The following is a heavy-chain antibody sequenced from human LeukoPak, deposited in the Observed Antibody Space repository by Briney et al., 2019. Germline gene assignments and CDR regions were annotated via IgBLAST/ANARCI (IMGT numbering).Heavy chain of an antibody. Sequence: SETLSLTCTVSGGSISSSSYYWGWIRQPPGMGLEWIGSIYYSGSTYYNPSLKSRVTISVGTSKNQFSLKLSAVTAADTAVYYCARARSGKWGFDYWGQGTLVTVSS. V-gene: IGHV4-39*07. D-gene: IGHD1-26*01. J-gene: IGHJ4*02. CDR3: ARARSGKWGFDY. CDR2: IYYSGST. CDR1: GGSISSSSYY.